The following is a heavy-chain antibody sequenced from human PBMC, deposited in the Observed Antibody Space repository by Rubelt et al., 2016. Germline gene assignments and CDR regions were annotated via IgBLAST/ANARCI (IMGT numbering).Heavy chain of an antibody. V-gene: IGHV3-74*01. D-gene: IGHD1-14*01. CDR3: ATRTPGDAFDI. CDR2: INSDGSST. Sequence: RGGLVWVSRINSDGSSTSYADSEKGRFTISRDNAKNTLYLQMNSLRAEDTAVYYCATRTPGDAFDIWGQGTMVTVFS. J-gene: IGHJ3*02.